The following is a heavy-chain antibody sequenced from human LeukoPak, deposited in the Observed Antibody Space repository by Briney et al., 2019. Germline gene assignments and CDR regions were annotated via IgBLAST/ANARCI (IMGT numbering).Heavy chain of an antibody. J-gene: IGHJ4*02. CDR2: IRYDGSNK. V-gene: IGHV3-30*02. Sequence: GGSLRLSCAASGFTFSSYGMHWVRRAPGKGLEWVAFIRYDGSNKYYADSVKGRFTISRDNSKNTLYLQMNSLRAEDTAVYYCAKDKPNLGEMATFFDYWGQGTLVTVSS. D-gene: IGHD5-24*01. CDR1: GFTFSSYG. CDR3: AKDKPNLGEMATFFDY.